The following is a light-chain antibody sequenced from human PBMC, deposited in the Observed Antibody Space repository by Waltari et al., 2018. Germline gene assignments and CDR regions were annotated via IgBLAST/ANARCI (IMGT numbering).Light chain of an antibody. CDR2: GAS. J-gene: IGKJ1*01. CDR3: QKYEALPAT. Sequence: EIVLTQSPGTLSLSPGERATLSCRASQSVGRYLAWYHQKPGQAPRLLSYGASTRATGIPDRFSGSGSGTDFSLIISRLEPEDFAVYFCQKYEALPATFGQGTKVEIK. CDR1: QSVGRY. V-gene: IGKV3-20*01.